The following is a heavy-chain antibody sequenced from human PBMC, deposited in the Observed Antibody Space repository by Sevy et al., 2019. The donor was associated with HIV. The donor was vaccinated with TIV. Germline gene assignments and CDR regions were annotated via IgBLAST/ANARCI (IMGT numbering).Heavy chain of an antibody. V-gene: IGHV3-30*04. CDR3: AREAASLLWFGDFFSGFDP. CDR2: ISYDGSNK. D-gene: IGHD3-10*01. Sequence: GGSRRLSCAASGFTFSSYAMHWVRQAPGKGLEWVAVISYDGSNKYYADSVKGRFTISRDNSKNTLYRQMNSLRAEDTAVYYCAREAASLLWFGDFFSGFDPWGQGTLVTVSS. J-gene: IGHJ5*02. CDR1: GFTFSSYA.